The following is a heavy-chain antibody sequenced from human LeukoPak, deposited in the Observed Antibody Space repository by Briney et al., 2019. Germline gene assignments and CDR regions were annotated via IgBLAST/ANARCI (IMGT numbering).Heavy chain of an antibody. CDR2: ISAYNGNT. CDR3: ARIGLLWFGELMGLIDY. V-gene: IGHV1-18*01. CDR1: GYTFTSYG. J-gene: IGHJ4*02. Sequence: ASVKVSCKASGYTFTSYGISWVRQAPGQGLEWMGWISAYNGNTNYAQKLQGRVTMTTDTSTSTAYMELRSLRSDDTAVYYCARIGLLWFGELMGLIDYWGQGTLVTVSS. D-gene: IGHD3-10*01.